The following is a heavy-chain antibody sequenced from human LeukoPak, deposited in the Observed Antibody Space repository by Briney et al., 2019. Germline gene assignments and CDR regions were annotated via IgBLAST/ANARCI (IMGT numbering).Heavy chain of an antibody. V-gene: IGHV1-69*04. CDR1: GYTFSSYA. CDR3: ARIAVAGSFFDY. J-gene: IGHJ4*02. CDR2: IIPILGIA. Sequence: SVKVSCKASGYTFSSYAISWVRQAPGQGLEWMGRIIPILGIANYAQKFQGRVTITADKSTSTAYMELSSLRSEDTAVYYCARIAVAGSFFDYWGQGTLVTVSS. D-gene: IGHD6-19*01.